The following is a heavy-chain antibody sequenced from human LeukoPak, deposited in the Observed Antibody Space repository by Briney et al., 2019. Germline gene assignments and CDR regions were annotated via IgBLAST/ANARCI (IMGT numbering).Heavy chain of an antibody. V-gene: IGHV3-7*03. J-gene: IGHJ4*02. Sequence: GGSLRLSCAASGFTLSGYWMSWVRQAPGKGLEWVANIKQDGSEKYYVDSVKGRFTVSRDNAKNSLFLQMNSLRAEDTAMYYCARGLGSNYGNGDYWGQGTLVTVSS. D-gene: IGHD5-18*01. CDR3: ARGLGSNYGNGDY. CDR1: GFTLSGYW. CDR2: IKQDGSEK.